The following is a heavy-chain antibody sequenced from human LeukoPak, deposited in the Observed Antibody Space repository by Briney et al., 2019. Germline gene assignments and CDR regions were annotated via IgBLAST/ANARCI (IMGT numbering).Heavy chain of an antibody. V-gene: IGHV3-23*01. CDR2: ISPSGDIT. D-gene: IGHD3-10*01. CDR1: GFTFSNYA. J-gene: IGHJ4*02. Sequence: WGSLRLSCAASGFTFSNYAMTWVRQAPGKGLEWVSGISPSGDITYYADSVKGRFTISRDNSKNTLYLEVISLTAEDTAVYYCAKDDAWLRFGEWSQGTLVTVSS. CDR3: AKDDAWLRFGE.